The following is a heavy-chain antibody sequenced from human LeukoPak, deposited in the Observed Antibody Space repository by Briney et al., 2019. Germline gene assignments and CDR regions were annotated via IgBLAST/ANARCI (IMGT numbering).Heavy chain of an antibody. CDR3: ARDSGTIEDYGGKIGEDAFDI. D-gene: IGHD4-23*01. Sequence: SVKVTCKASGGTFSSYAISWVRQAPGQGLEWMGGIIPIFGTANYAQKFQGRVTITTDESTSTAYMELSSLRSEDTAVYYCARDSGTIEDYGGKIGEDAFDIWGQGAMVTVSS. J-gene: IGHJ3*02. CDR2: IIPIFGTA. CDR1: GGTFSSYA. V-gene: IGHV1-69*05.